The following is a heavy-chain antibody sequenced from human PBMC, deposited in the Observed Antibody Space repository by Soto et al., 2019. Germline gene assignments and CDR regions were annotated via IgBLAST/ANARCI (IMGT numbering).Heavy chain of an antibody. CDR2: IKSKTDGGTT. J-gene: IGHJ6*02. CDR3: TTEAHSSGWYSTHYYYGMDV. CDR1: GCTFSNAW. V-gene: IGHV3-15*01. D-gene: IGHD6-19*01. Sequence: VGSLRLSCAASGCTFSNAWMSWVRQAPGKGLEWVGRIKSKTDGGTTDYAAPVKGRFTISRDDSKNTLYLQMNSLKPEDTAVYYCTTEAHSSGWYSTHYYYGMDVWGQGTPVTVSS.